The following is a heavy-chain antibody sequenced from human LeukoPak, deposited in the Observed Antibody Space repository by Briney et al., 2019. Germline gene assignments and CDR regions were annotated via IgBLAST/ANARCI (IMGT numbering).Heavy chain of an antibody. CDR2: VSGSGGST. J-gene: IGHJ4*02. V-gene: IGHV3-23*01. CDR1: EFSFSSYA. CDR3: ARSSRELGGYAPWELMPPFDY. D-gene: IGHD1-7*01. Sequence: GGSLRLSCAASEFSFSSYAMSWVRQAPGKGLGWVSAVSGSGGSTYYADSVKGRFTISRDNAKNSLYLQMNSLRAEDTAVYYCARSSRELGGYAPWELMPPFDYWGQGTLVTVSS.